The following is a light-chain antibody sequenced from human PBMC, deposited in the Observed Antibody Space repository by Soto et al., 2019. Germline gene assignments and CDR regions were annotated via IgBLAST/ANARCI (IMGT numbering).Light chain of an antibody. J-gene: IGLJ1*01. Sequence: QSVLTQPPSASGSPGQSVTISCTGTSSDVGGYNYVSWYQQHSGKAPNLMIYEVSKRPSGVPDRFSGSKSGNTASLIVSGLQAEDEADYYCSSYAGSNNYVFGTGTKLTVL. CDR1: SSDVGGYNY. V-gene: IGLV2-8*01. CDR2: EVS. CDR3: SSYAGSNNYV.